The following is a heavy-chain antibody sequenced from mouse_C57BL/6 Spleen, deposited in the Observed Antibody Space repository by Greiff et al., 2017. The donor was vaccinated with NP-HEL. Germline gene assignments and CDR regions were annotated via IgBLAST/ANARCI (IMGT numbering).Heavy chain of an antibody. CDR1: GYAFSSSW. Sequence: QVQLQQSGPELVKPGASVKISCKASGYAFSSSWMNWVKQRPGKGLEWIGRLYPGDGDTNYNGKFKGKATLTADKSSSTAYMQLSSLTSEDSAVYFCARRLVFDYWGQGTTLTVSS. V-gene: IGHV1-82*01. CDR3: ARRLVFDY. D-gene: IGHD2-2*01. J-gene: IGHJ2*01. CDR2: LYPGDGDT.